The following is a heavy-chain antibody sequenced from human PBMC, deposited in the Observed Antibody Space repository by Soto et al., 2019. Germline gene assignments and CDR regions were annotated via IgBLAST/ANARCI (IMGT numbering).Heavy chain of an antibody. CDR1: GGSISSYY. D-gene: IGHD1-26*01. CDR3: ARTKGNEVGATWWFDP. Sequence: SETLSLTCTVSGGSISSYYWSWIRQPPGKGLEWIGYIYYSGSTNYNPSLKSRVTISVDTSKNQFSLKLSSVTAADTAVYYCARTKGNEVGATWWFDPWGQGTLVTVSS. J-gene: IGHJ5*02. V-gene: IGHV4-59*01. CDR2: IYYSGST.